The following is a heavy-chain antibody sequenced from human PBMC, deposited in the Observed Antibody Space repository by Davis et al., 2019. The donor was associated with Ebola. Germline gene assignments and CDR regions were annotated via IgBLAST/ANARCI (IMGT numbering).Heavy chain of an antibody. D-gene: IGHD1-26*01. Sequence: SETLSLTCTVSGASISSRSYYWGWIRQPPGKGLEWVGSFSYGDNTHYYNPSLRSRVTISVDTSRNQFSLKLSSATAADTAVYYCARPWYSGTYYEAYDIWGQGKMVAVSS. J-gene: IGHJ3*02. V-gene: IGHV4-39*01. CDR2: FSYGDNTH. CDR1: GASISSRSYY. CDR3: ARPWYSGTYYEAYDI.